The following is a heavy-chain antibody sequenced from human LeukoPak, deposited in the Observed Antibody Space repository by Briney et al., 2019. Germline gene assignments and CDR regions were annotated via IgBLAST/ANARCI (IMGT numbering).Heavy chain of an antibody. D-gene: IGHD6-13*01. V-gene: IGHV4-59*11. Sequence: PSEALSLTCTVSGGSISSHYWSWIRQPPGKGLEWIGYIYYSGSTNYNPSLKSRVTISVDTSKNQFSLKLSSVTAADTAVYYCARGLAAAGTWGQGTLVTVSS. CDR3: ARGLAAAGT. CDR1: GGSISSHY. J-gene: IGHJ4*02. CDR2: IYYSGST.